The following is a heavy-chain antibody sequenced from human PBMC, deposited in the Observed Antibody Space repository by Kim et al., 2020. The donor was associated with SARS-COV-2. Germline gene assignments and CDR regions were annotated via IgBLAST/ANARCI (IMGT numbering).Heavy chain of an antibody. V-gene: IGHV4-4*09. Sequence: NYNPSLKSRVTISVDTSKNQFSLKLSSVTAADTAVYYCARGLWFSGMDVWGQGTTVTVSS. CDR3: ARGLWFSGMDV. D-gene: IGHD3-10*01. J-gene: IGHJ6*02.